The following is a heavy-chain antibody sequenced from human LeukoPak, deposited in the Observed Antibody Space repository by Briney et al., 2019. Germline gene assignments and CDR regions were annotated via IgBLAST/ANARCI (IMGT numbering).Heavy chain of an antibody. D-gene: IGHD3-9*01. J-gene: IGHJ4*02. CDR1: GYTFTSYG. V-gene: IGHV1-18*01. Sequence: ASVKVSCKASGYTFTSYGISWVRQAPGQGLEWMGWISAYNGNTNYAQKLQGRVTMTTDTSTSTAYMELRSLRSDGTAVYYCARVHVLRYFDWLSYFDYWGQGTLVTVSS. CDR2: ISAYNGNT. CDR3: ARVHVLRYFDWLSYFDY.